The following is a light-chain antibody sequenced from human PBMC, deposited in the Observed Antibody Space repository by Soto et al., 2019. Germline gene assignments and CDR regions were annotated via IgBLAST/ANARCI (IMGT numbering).Light chain of an antibody. V-gene: IGKV3-11*01. CDR2: DAS. Sequence: EIVLTQSPATLSLSPGERATLSCRASQSVSSYLAWYQQKPGQTPRLLIHDASKRATGIPARFSGSGSGTDFTLTISSLEPEDFAVYYCHQRSNWPITFGQGTRLEIK. CDR1: QSVSSY. J-gene: IGKJ5*01. CDR3: HQRSNWPIT.